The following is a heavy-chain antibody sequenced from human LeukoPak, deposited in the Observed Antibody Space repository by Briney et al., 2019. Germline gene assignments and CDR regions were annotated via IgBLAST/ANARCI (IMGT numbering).Heavy chain of an antibody. D-gene: IGHD4-17*01. J-gene: IGHJ4*02. CDR1: GFTFSRFV. V-gene: IGHV3-23*01. CDR3: AKEGVAETTRGAYFDH. CDR2: ICGYGDRI. Sequence: GGCLRLSCAASGFTFSRFVVSWGRPAPGEGLEGVSSICGYGDRIYYADSVKGRFTISRDNSKNMLYLQMNGLRVEDTAIYYCAKEGVAETTRGAYFDHWGQGTLVTVSS.